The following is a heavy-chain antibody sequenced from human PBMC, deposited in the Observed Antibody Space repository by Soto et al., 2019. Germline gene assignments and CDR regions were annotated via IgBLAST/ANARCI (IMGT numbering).Heavy chain of an antibody. CDR3: ARDGAMTGVFDY. J-gene: IGHJ4*02. CDR2: ISVTSTTI. CDR1: GFTFNTFG. Sequence: EVQLVESGGVLTQPGGSLRLSCAASGFTFNTFGMNWVRQAPGKGLEWISYISVTSTTIHYADSVKGRFAISRDNAKNSLYLDMDSLRVDDPAIYYCARDGAMTGVFDYWGPGTVVTVSS. D-gene: IGHD3-9*01. V-gene: IGHV3-48*01.